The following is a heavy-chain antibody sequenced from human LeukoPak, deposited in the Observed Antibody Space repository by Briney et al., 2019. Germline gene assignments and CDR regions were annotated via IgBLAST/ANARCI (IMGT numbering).Heavy chain of an antibody. D-gene: IGHD3-10*01. J-gene: IGHJ4*02. V-gene: IGHV4-38-2*02. CDR3: ARHVIRGITMVRGFDY. CDR2: IYHSGST. Sequence: SETLSLTCTVSGYSISRGYSWGWIRQPPGKGLEWIGNIYHSGSTNYNPSLKSRVTISVDTSKNQFSLKLTSVTAADTAVYYCARHVIRGITMVRGFDYWGQGTLVTVSS. CDR1: GYSISRGYS.